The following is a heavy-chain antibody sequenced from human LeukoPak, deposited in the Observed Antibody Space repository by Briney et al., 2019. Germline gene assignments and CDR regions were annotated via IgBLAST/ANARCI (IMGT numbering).Heavy chain of an antibody. D-gene: IGHD2-21*02. CDR2: IIPIFRTK. CDR3: AGGNCGGDCYQGYHYHGLDV. Sequence: ASVEVSCKASGGTFSNYAITWVRQAPGQGLEWMGGIIPIFRTKNYAQSFQDRVTITADESTSTAYMELSSLRSADTAVYYCAGGNCGGDCYQGYHYHGLDVWGQGTTVTVSS. J-gene: IGHJ6*02. V-gene: IGHV1-69*01. CDR1: GGTFSNYA.